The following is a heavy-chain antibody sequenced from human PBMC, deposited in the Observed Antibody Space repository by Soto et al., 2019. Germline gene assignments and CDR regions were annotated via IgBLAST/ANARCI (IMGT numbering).Heavy chain of an antibody. Sequence: GGSLRLSCAASGFTLRDYSMHWVRQAAGKGLEYVSAISYKGDSTYYANSVKGRFTISRDNAKNTLYLQMNSLRAEDTAVYYCARPKALGYCSGGSCYHYYYGMDVWGQGTTVTVSS. J-gene: IGHJ6*02. CDR2: ISYKGDST. D-gene: IGHD2-15*01. V-gene: IGHV3-64*01. CDR1: GFTLRDYS. CDR3: ARPKALGYCSGGSCYHYYYGMDV.